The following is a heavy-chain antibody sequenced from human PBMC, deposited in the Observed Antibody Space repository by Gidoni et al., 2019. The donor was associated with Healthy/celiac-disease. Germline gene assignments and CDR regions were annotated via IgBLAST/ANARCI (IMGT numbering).Heavy chain of an antibody. D-gene: IGHD2-15*01. J-gene: IGHJ6*03. CDR2: MNPNSGHT. V-gene: IGHV1-8*01. Sequence: QVQLVQSGAEVKKPGASVKISCKASGYTFTRYDNNWVRQATAQGLECMGWMNPNSGHTGYAQKFQGRVTMTRNNSISTAYMELSSLRSEDTAVYYCASGYCSGGSCYDYYYYYYMDVWGKGTTFTVSS. CDR1: GYTFTRYD. CDR3: ASGYCSGGSCYDYYYYYYMDV.